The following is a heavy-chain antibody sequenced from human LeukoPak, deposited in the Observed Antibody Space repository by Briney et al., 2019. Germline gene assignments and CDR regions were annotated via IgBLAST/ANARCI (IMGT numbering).Heavy chain of an antibody. Sequence: ASVRVFCKASGYIFYNYGVCCMRQAPGQGLEWMGWISAYNGNTNYAQKLHGRVTVTTDTSTNTAYMELRGLRSDDTAVYYCARDTGSGSAWSGGADYWGQGTLVTVSS. V-gene: IGHV1-18*01. CDR1: GYIFYNYG. D-gene: IGHD6-19*01. CDR3: ARDTGSGSAWSGGADY. J-gene: IGHJ4*02. CDR2: ISAYNGNT.